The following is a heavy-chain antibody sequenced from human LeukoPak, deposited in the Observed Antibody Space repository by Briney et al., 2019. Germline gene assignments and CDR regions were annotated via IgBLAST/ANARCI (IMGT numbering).Heavy chain of an antibody. V-gene: IGHV3-53*04. J-gene: IGHJ6*02. CDR3: ARAPIYCSSTSCYDAYYYYGMDV. Sequence: GGSLRLSCAASGFTFSSYAMSWVRQAPGKGLEWVSVIYSGGSTYYADSVKGRFTISRHNSKNTLYLQMNSLRAEDTAVYYCARAPIYCSSTSCYDAYYYYGMDVWGQGTTVTVSS. CDR1: GFTFSSYA. CDR2: IYSGGST. D-gene: IGHD2-2*01.